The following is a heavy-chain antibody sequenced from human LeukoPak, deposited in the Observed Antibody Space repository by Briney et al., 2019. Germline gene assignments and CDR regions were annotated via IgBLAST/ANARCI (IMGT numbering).Heavy chain of an antibody. CDR1: GGSFSGYY. CDR2: INHSGST. D-gene: IGHD3-10*01. J-gene: IGHJ4*02. CDR3: ARGQDTLRYYGSGSYYNSPFDY. V-gene: IGHV4-34*01. Sequence: SETLSLTCAVYGGSFSGYYWSWIRQPPGKGLEWIGEINHSGSTNYNPSLKSRVTISVDTSKNQFSLKLSSVTAADTAVYYCARGQDTLRYYGSGSYYNSPFDYWGQGTLVTVSS.